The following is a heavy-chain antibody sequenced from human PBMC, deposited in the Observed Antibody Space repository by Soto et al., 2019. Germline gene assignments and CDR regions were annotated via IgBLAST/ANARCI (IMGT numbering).Heavy chain of an antibody. V-gene: IGHV4-30-2*01. CDR2: IYHSGST. Sequence: SETLSLTCAVSGGSISSGGYSWSWIRQPPGKGLEWIGYIYHSGSTYYNPSLKSRVTISVDRSKNQFSLKLSSVTAADTAVYYCARHSARWIIEYWGQGTLVTVSS. CDR3: ARHSARWIIEY. D-gene: IGHD1-26*01. CDR1: GGSISSGGYS. J-gene: IGHJ4*02.